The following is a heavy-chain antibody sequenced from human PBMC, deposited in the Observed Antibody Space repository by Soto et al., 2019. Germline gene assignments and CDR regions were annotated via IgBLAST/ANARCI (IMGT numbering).Heavy chain of an antibody. CDR1: GGSFSGYY. D-gene: IGHD2-15*01. CDR3: ARVRWWLYYYYGMDV. CDR2: INHSGST. Sequence: QVQLQQWGAGLLKPSETLSLTCAVYGGSFSGYYWSWIRQPPGKGLEWIGEINHSGSTNYNPSLKSRVTISVDTSKNQVSLKLSSVTAADTAVYYCARVRWWLYYYYGMDVWGQGTTVTVSS. J-gene: IGHJ6*02. V-gene: IGHV4-34*01.